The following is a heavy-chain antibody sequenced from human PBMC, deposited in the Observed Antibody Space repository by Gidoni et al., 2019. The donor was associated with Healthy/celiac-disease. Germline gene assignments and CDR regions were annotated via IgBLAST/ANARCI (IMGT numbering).Heavy chain of an antibody. J-gene: IGHJ4*02. CDR2: IVVGSGNT. Sequence: QMQLVQSGPEVKKPGTSVKVSCQSSGFTFTSSAVQWVRQARGQRLEWIGWIVVGSGNTNYAQKFQERVTITRDMSTSTAYMELSSLRSEDTAVYYCAAALDGYMDYWGQGTLVTVSS. V-gene: IGHV1-58*01. CDR3: AAALDGYMDY. CDR1: GFTFTSSA.